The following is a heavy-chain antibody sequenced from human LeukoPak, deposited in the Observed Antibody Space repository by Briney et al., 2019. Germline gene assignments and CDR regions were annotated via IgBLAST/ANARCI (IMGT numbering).Heavy chain of an antibody. J-gene: IGHJ3*02. CDR2: ISWNSGSI. CDR1: GFTFDDYA. V-gene: IGHV3-9*01. Sequence: PGGSLRLSCAASGFTFDDYAMHWVRQAPGKGLEWVSGISWNSGSIGYADSVKGRFTISRDNAKNSLYLQMNSLRAEDTALYYCAKDVNIWFGELLSAFDIWGQGTMVTVSS. D-gene: IGHD3-10*01. CDR3: AKDVNIWFGELLSAFDI.